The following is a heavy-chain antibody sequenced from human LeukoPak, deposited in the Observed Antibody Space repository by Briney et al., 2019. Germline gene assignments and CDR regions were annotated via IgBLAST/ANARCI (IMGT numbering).Heavy chain of an antibody. CDR2: IIPIFGTA. CDR1: GGTFSSYA. J-gene: IGHJ3*02. CDR3: AREDDSSSGAFDI. V-gene: IGHV1-69*05. D-gene: IGHD3-22*01. Sequence: SVKVSCKASGGTFSSYAISWVRQAPGQGLEWMGGIIPIFGTANYAQKFQGRATITTDESTSTAYMELSSLRSEDTAVYYCAREDDSSSGAFDIWGQGTMVTVSS.